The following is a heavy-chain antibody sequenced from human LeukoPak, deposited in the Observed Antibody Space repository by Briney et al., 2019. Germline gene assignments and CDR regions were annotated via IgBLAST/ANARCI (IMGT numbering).Heavy chain of an antibody. D-gene: IGHD6-19*01. CDR3: AKDYSSGWYIDY. J-gene: IGHJ4*02. CDR1: GFTFSSYA. CDR2: ISGGGVSA. V-gene: IGHV3-23*01. Sequence: PGGSLRLSCAASGFTFSSYAMSWVRQAPGKGLEWVSVISGGGVSAYYADSVKGRFTISRDNSKNTLYLQMNSLRAEDTAVYYCAKDYSSGWYIDYWGQGTLVTVSS.